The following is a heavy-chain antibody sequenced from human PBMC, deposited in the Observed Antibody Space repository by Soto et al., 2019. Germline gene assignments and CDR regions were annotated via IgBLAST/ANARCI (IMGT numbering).Heavy chain of an antibody. CDR2: SRDRAHGYTT. D-gene: IGHD6-19*01. V-gene: IGHV3-72*01. J-gene: IGHJ3*01. CDR3: ARRLEVAGTESFDV. Sequence: EVQLVESGGGLVQPGGSLRLSCAASGFILSDYYMDWVRQAPGKGLEWVGRSRDRAHGYTTEYAASVKGRFSISRDDSENSLYLQMISLNIEDTALYYCARRLEVAGTESFDVWGQGIMVTVSS. CDR1: GFILSDYY.